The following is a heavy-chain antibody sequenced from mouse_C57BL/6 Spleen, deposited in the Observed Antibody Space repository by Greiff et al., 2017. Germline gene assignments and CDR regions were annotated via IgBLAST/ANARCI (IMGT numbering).Heavy chain of an antibody. Sequence: EVNVVESGGGLVKPGGSLKLSCAASGFTFSDYGMHWVRQAPEKGLEWVAYISSGSSTIYYADTVKGRFTISRDNAKNTLFLQMTSLRSEDTAMYYCARELRLQYFDVWGTGTTVTVSS. J-gene: IGHJ1*03. CDR1: GFTFSDYG. D-gene: IGHD3-2*02. CDR3: ARELRLQYFDV. V-gene: IGHV5-17*01. CDR2: ISSGSSTI.